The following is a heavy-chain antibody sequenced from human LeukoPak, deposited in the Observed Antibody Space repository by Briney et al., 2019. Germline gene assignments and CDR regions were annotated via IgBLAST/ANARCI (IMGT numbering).Heavy chain of an antibody. CDR3: ARQSLSYYYGSGSSRHYYYYYMDV. J-gene: IGHJ6*03. CDR1: GYSFTSYW. Sequence: GASLKISCKGSGYSFTSYWIGWVRQMPGKGLEWMGIIYPGDSDTRYSPSFQGQVTISADKSISTAYLQWSSLKASDTAMYYCARQSLSYYYGSGSSRHYYYYYMDVWGKGTTVTVSS. D-gene: IGHD3-10*01. V-gene: IGHV5-51*01. CDR2: IYPGDSDT.